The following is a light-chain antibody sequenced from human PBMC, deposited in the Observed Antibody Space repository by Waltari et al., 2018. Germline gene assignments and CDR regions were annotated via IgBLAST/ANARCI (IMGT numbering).Light chain of an antibody. J-gene: IGKJ1*01. V-gene: IGKV1-39*01. CDR2: AAS. Sequence: DIQITQSPSSLSASVGDRVTITCRASHSISSYLNWYQHKPGQAPTHLIDAASSLQSGVPSRCGGSGSGTDFTLNMSSLQPEDIATYYCQQSYSTPPTFGQGTKVEIK. CDR1: HSISSY. CDR3: QQSYSTPPT.